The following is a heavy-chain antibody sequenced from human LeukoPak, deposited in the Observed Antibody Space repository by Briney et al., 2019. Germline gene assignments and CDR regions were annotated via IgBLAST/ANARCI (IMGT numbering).Heavy chain of an antibody. CDR2: IKEDGSAT. CDR1: GFTFSTYW. D-gene: IGHD1-14*01. J-gene: IGHJ4*02. CDR3: TKDSHRRSDY. Sequence: GGSLRLSCAASGFTFSTYWMAWVRQAPGKGLEWVASIKEDGSATFYVVSVKGRFSISRDNAKYSLYLQMNSLRAEDTAVYYCTKDSHRRSDYWGQGTLLTVSS. V-gene: IGHV3-7*01.